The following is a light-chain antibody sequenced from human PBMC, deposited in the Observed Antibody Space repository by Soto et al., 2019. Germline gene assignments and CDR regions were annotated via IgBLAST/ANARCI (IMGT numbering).Light chain of an antibody. Sequence: DIQMTQSPSSLSGSVGDRVTITFRAVQVISKFVNWYQLRPGKAPKLLIFDASELETGVTSRFSGHRSGTDFSFIISSLQPEDIATYYCQQYDNYPLTFGGGTKVDIK. CDR2: DAS. CDR3: QQYDNYPLT. V-gene: IGKV1-33*01. CDR1: QVISKF. J-gene: IGKJ4*01.